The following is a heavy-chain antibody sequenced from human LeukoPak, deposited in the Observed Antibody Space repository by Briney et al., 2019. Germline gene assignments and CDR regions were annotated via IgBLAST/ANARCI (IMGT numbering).Heavy chain of an antibody. CDR1: GYTFTGYY. Sequence: ASVKVSCKASGYTFTGYYMHWVRQAPGQGLEWMGWINPNSGGTNYAQKFQGRVTMTRDTSISTAYMELSRLRSDATAVYYCARVRFLEWLDAFDIWGQGTMVTVSS. CDR3: ARVRFLEWLDAFDI. J-gene: IGHJ3*02. V-gene: IGHV1-2*02. CDR2: INPNSGGT. D-gene: IGHD3-3*01.